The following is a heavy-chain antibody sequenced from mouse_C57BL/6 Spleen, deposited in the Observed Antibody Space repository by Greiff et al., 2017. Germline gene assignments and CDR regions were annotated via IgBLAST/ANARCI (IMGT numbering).Heavy chain of an antibody. CDR1: GFTFSSYG. J-gene: IGHJ2*01. D-gene: IGHD2-4*01. CDR3: ARGDDYDC. Sequence: EVKVVESGGDLVKPGGSLKLSCAASGFTFSSYGMSWVRQTPDKRLEWVATISSGGSYTYYPDSVKGRFTISRDNAKNTLYLQMSSLKSEDTARYDCARGDDYDCWDQGTTLTVSS. V-gene: IGHV5-6*01. CDR2: ISSGGSYT.